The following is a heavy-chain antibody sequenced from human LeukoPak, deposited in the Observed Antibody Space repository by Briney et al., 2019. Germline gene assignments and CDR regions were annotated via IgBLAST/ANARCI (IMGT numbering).Heavy chain of an antibody. CDR2: ISAYNGNT. Sequence: GASVKVSCKASGYTFTSYGISWVRQAPGQGLEWMGWISAYNGNTNYAQKLQGRVTMTTDTSTSTAYMELRSLRSDDTVVYYCARYVNYDFWSGYSNYYYYYGMDVWGQGTTVTVSS. D-gene: IGHD3-3*01. V-gene: IGHV1-18*01. CDR1: GYTFTSYG. J-gene: IGHJ6*02. CDR3: ARYVNYDFWSGYSNYYYYYGMDV.